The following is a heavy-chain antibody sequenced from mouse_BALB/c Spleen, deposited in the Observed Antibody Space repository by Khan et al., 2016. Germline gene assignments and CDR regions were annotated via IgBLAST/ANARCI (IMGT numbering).Heavy chain of an antibody. CDR3: ARSDYGDKDAMDY. CDR2: ISYSGST. D-gene: IGHD1-1*01. CDR1: GYSITSDYA. V-gene: IGHV3-2*02. Sequence: EVQLPESGPGLVKPSQSLSLTCTVTGYSITSDYAWNWIRQFPGNRLEWMGYISYSGSTSYNPSLKSRISITRDTSKNQFFLQLNSVTSEDTATXYCARSDYGDKDAMDYWGQGTSVTVSS. J-gene: IGHJ4*01.